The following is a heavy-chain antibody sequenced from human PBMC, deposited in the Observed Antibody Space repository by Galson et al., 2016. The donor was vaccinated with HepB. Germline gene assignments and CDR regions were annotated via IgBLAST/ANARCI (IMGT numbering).Heavy chain of an antibody. J-gene: IGHJ6*02. CDR3: ARKELHYYYYGMDV. CDR1: GFTFSSYA. D-gene: IGHD1-7*01. V-gene: IGHV3-30-3*01. Sequence: SLRLSCAASGFTFSSYAMHWVRQAPGKGLEWVAVIAYDGSNKYYANAVKGRFTISSDNSKKTLYLQMNSLRAEDTAVYYCARKELHYYYYGMDVWGQGTTVTVSS. CDR2: IAYDGSNK.